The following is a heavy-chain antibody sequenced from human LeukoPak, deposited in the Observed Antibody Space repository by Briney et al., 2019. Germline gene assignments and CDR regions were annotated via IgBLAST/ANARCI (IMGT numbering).Heavy chain of an antibody. V-gene: IGHV3-48*03. D-gene: IGHD4-17*01. J-gene: IGHJ4*02. Sequence: GGSLRLSCAASGFTFSSYEMNWVRQAPGKGLEWVSYVTSSGGHIYYADSAKGRFTISRDNAKNSLDLQMNSLRAEDTAVYYCARVARYGDYIGGSDYWGQGALVTVSS. CDR2: VTSSGGHI. CDR3: ARVARYGDYIGGSDY. CDR1: GFTFSSYE.